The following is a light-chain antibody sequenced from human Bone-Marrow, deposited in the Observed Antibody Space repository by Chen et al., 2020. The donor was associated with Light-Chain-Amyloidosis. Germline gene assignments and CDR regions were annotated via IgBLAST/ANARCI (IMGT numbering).Light chain of an antibody. CDR3: QSADSSGTYEVI. J-gene: IGLJ2*01. CDR2: RDT. Sequence: SYELTHPPSVSVSPGQTAMITSSAEDLPTKYAYWYQQKPGQAPVLVIHRDTERPSGISERFSGSSSGTTATLTISGVQAEDEADYHCQSADSSGTYEVIFGGGTKLTVL. CDR1: DLPTKY. V-gene: IGLV3-25*03.